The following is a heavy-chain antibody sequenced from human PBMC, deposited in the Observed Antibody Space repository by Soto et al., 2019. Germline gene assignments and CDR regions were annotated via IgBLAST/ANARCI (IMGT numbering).Heavy chain of an antibody. J-gene: IGHJ6*02. D-gene: IGHD6-13*01. CDR3: ARGGSSWYYYYYGMDV. CDR2: IRYDGSNK. Sequence: LRLSFAAAGFTFISYGMHWVRQAPGKGLEWVAVIRYDGSNKYYADSVEGRFTISRDNSKNTLYLQMNSLRAEDTAVYYCARGGSSWYYYYYGMDVWGQGTTVTVSS. V-gene: IGHV3-33*01. CDR1: GFTFISYG.